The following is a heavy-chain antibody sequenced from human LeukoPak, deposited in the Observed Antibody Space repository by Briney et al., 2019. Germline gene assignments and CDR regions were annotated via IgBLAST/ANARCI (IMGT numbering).Heavy chain of an antibody. CDR1: GGSFSGYY. CDR2: INHSGST. J-gene: IGHJ4*02. CDR3: ARGLHPANQIESDSRID. Sequence: PSETLSLTCAVYGGSFSGYYWSWIRQPPGKGLEWIGEINHSGSTNYKPSLKSRVTISVDTSKNQFSLKLSSVTAADTAVYYCARGLHPANQIESDSRIDWGQGTPVTVSS. V-gene: IGHV4-34*01. D-gene: IGHD3-22*01.